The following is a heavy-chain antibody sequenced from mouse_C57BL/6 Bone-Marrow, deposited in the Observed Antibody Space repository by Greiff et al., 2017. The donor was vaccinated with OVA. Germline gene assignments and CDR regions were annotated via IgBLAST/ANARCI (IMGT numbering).Heavy chain of an antibody. D-gene: IGHD1-1*01. V-gene: IGHV1-4*01. CDR3: ARSGSPYFDY. Sequence: VQLQESGAELARPGASVKMSCKASGYTFTSYTMHWVKQRPGQGLEWIGYINPSSGYTKYNQKFKDKATLTADKSSSTAYMQLSSLTSEDSAVYYCARSGSPYFDYGGQGTTLTVSS. J-gene: IGHJ2*01. CDR2: INPSSGYT. CDR1: GYTFTSYT.